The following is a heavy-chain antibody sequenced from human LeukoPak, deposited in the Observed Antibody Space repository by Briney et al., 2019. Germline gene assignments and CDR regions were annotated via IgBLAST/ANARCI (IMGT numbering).Heavy chain of an antibody. Sequence: GGSLRLSCAASGFTFRNYAMSWVRQAPGKGLQWVSLISGSGGSTYYADSVEGRCTISRDNSKNSLYLQLTSLRAEDTALYYCARDRGRNSFDYWGQGTLVSVSS. D-gene: IGHD1-14*01. V-gene: IGHV3-23*01. CDR2: ISGSGGST. J-gene: IGHJ4*02. CDR1: GFTFRNYA. CDR3: ARDRGRNSFDY.